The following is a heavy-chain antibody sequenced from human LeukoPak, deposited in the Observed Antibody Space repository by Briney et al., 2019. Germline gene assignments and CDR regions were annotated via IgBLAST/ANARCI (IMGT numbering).Heavy chain of an antibody. CDR2: ISGSGGAT. CDR1: GFTFSSYE. J-gene: IGHJ3*01. CDR3: ARADSDYYGDAFDF. Sequence: GGSLRLSCAASGFTFSSYEMNWVRQAPGKGLEWVSGISGSGGATYYADSVKGRFTISRDDPHNTLYLQMNSLGAEDTAVYYCARADSDYYGDAFDFWGQGTMVTVSS. V-gene: IGHV3-23*01. D-gene: IGHD3-22*01.